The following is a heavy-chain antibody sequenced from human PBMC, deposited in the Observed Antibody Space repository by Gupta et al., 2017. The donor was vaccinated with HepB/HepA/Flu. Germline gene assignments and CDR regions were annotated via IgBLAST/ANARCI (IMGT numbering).Heavy chain of an antibody. CDR2: ITWNSKNV. CDR1: GFTFDDSA. V-gene: IGHV3-9*01. J-gene: IGHJ5*02. Sequence: EEQLVESGGGLVQPGRSLRLSCEASGFTFDDSAMHWVRQVPGKGLEWISGITWNSKNVGYADSVKGRFTIARENAKNYLYLQMNGLRPEDTALDDCTKSPSVGINGFDPWGQGTLVTVSS. CDR3: TKSPSVGINGFDP. D-gene: IGHD7-27*01.